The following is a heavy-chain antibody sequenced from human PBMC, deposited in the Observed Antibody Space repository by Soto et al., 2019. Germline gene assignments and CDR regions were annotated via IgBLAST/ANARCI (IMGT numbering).Heavy chain of an antibody. CDR2: IYYDGSV. V-gene: IGHV4-39*01. J-gene: IGHJ4*02. D-gene: IGHD6-19*01. Sequence: SETLSLTCTVSGGAIRNSIYYWGWIRQPPGKGLEWIGTIYYDGSVAYSPSLKSRVTLSVDTSRNHFSVKINSVTAADTAVYFCARHRIAVAGPLDYWGQGTLVTVSS. CDR3: ARHRIAVAGPLDY. CDR1: GGAIRNSIYY.